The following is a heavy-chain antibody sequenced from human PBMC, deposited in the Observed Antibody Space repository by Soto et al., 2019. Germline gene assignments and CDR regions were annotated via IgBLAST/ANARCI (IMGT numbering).Heavy chain of an antibody. CDR1: GYSFIDYH. D-gene: IGHD2-8*01. CDR2: INPKSGGT. V-gene: IGHV1-2*04. Sequence: ASVKVSCKASGYSFIDYHIHWVRQAPGQGLEWLGRINPKSGGTSTAQKFQGWVTMTTDTSISTASMELTRLTSDDTAIYYCARGDSTDCSNGVCSFFYNHDMDVWGQGTTVTVSS. CDR3: ARGDSTDCSNGVCSFFYNHDMDV. J-gene: IGHJ6*02.